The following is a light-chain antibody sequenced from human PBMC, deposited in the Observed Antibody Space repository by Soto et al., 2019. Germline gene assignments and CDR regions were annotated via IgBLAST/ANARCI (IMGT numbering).Light chain of an antibody. Sequence: EIVMTQSPATLSVSPGETATLSCRASQGVGSSLAWYQQKPGQAPRLLMYGASTRATGIPARFSGSGSGTEFTLTISTLQSEDFAVYYCQQYNNWPPYTFGQGTKLEIK. V-gene: IGKV3-15*01. CDR3: QQYNNWPPYT. CDR2: GAS. CDR1: QGVGSS. J-gene: IGKJ2*01.